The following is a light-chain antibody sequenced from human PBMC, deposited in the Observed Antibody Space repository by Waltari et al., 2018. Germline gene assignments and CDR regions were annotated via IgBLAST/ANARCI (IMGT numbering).Light chain of an antibody. V-gene: IGKV3-15*01. CDR1: QTVSSR. CDR2: GAS. J-gene: IGKJ1*01. Sequence: VMKQYTATLSPSPGERAALSCRASQTVSSRLAWYQQKTGQAPRLLIYGASTRATGIPARFGGSGSGTEFTLTISSLQSEDFAVYYCQQYNNWPLTFGQGTKVEIK. CDR3: QQYNNWPLT.